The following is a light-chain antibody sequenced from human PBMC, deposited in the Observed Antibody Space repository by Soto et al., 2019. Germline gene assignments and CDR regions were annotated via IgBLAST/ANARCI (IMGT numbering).Light chain of an antibody. CDR1: QSLVHSDGGTY. CDR3: TQSTHFPRT. J-gene: IGKJ1*01. Sequence: DVVLTQTPLSSPVTLGQQTSSSCRSSQSLVHSDGGTYLSWLHQRPGQPPRLLIYQVSNRFSGVPDRFSGGGAGTDFTLKISRVEAEVVGVYYCTQSTHFPRTFGQGTKVEIK. V-gene: IGKV2-24*01. CDR2: QVS.